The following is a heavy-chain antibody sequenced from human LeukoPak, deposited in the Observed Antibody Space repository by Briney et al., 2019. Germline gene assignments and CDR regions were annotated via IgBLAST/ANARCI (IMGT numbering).Heavy chain of an antibody. J-gene: IGHJ3*02. Sequence: GGSLRLSCAASGFTFSRYAMHWVRQAPGKGLEWVAVFTYDGNDGYYADSVEGRFTISRDNSKNTLYLQMNGLRVEDTAVYFCARECDAFDIWGQGTMVTVSS. CDR2: FTYDGNDG. CDR3: ARECDAFDI. CDR1: GFTFSRYA. V-gene: IGHV3-30*04.